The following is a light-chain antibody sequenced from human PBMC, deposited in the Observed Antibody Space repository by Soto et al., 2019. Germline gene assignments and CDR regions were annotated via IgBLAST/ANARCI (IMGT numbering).Light chain of an antibody. CDR1: NRCVGVYNS. Sequence: SVLTQPAPGSWAPGQSITHSLPGNNRCVGVYNSVSWYQHHPGKAPKLILYDVGDRPSGVSYRFSGSKSGNTASLTISGLQAADEVDYYCSSYTSSSTNVFGTGTKVTVL. CDR2: DVG. CDR3: SSYTSSSTNV. J-gene: IGLJ1*01. V-gene: IGLV2-14*03.